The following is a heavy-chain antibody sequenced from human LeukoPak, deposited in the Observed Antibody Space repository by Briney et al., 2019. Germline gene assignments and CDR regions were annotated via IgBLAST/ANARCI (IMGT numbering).Heavy chain of an antibody. CDR3: ARGSVAGTIVAFPY. Sequence: ASVTVSCKASGYTFTGYFMHWVRQVPGQGLEWMGRINSNTGGTYYAQKFQDRVTMTRDTSINTAYMELSRLRSDDTAVYYCARGSVAGTIVAFPYWGQGALVTVSS. CDR1: GYTFTGYF. J-gene: IGHJ4*02. CDR2: INSNTGGT. V-gene: IGHV1-2*06. D-gene: IGHD6-19*01.